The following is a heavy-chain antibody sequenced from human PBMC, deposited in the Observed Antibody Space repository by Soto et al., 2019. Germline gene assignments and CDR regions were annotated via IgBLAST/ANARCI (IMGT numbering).Heavy chain of an antibody. V-gene: IGHV2-5*02. CDR1: GFSLSTRDVG. D-gene: IGHD2-2*01. CDR3: AHWRGGVASF. CDR2: VYWDDSK. J-gene: IGHJ4*02. Sequence: QITLNESGPTLVKPTQTLTLTCTFSGFSLSTRDVGVGWIRQPPGEALEWLGVVYWDDSKTYSPSLESRLTITTHTSKNQVVLRMTKMAPVDTATYYCAHWRGGVASFWGQGTLVTVSS.